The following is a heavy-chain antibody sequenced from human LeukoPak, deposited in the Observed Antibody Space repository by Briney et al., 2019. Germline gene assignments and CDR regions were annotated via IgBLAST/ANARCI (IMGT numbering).Heavy chain of an antibody. CDR1: GGTISSSY. CDR3: ARGPGRVGGDN. V-gene: IGHV4-59*01. J-gene: IGHJ4*02. Sequence: SETLSLTCTVSGGTISSSYWSWMRQPPGKGLEWIGYLYYTGSTNYNPSLKSRVTISVDRSKNQFSLKLSSVTAEDTAIYYCARGPGRVGGDNWGQGTLVTVSS. D-gene: IGHD3-16*01. CDR2: LYYTGST.